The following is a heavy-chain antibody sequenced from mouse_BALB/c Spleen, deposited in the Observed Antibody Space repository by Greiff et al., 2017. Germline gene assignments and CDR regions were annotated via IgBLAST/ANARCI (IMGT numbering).Heavy chain of an antibody. CDR3: GRGYYGNPFAY. J-gene: IGHJ3*01. D-gene: IGHD2-1*01. CDR2: IWAGGST. CDR1: GFSLTSYG. V-gene: IGHV2-9*02. Sequence: VQLQQSGPGLVAPSQSLSITCTVSGFSLTSYGVYWVRQPPGKGLEWLGVIWAGGSTNYNSALMSRLSISKDNSKSHVFLNMNSLQTDDTAMYYCGRGYYGNPFAYWGQGTLVTVSA.